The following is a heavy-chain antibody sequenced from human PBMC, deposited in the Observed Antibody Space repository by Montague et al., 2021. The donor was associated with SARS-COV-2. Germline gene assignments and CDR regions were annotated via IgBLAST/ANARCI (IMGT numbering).Heavy chain of an antibody. CDR1: GGSLSGYY. CDR3: ARLYIQKTLVGASRRRWFDP. J-gene: IGHJ5*02. CDR2: INHSGST. D-gene: IGHD1-26*01. Sequence: SETLSLTCAVYGGSLSGYYWSWIRQPPGKGLEWIGEINHSGSTNYNPSLKSRVTISLDTSKNEFSLRLSSVTASDTAVYYCARLYIQKTLVGASRRRWFDPWGQGTLVTVSS. V-gene: IGHV4-34*01.